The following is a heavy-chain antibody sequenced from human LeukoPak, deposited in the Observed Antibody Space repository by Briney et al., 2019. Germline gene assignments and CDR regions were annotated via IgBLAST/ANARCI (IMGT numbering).Heavy chain of an antibody. D-gene: IGHD3-9*01. J-gene: IGHJ4*02. Sequence: SETLSLTCTVSGGSISSYYWSWIRQPPGKGLEWIGYIYYSGSTHYNPSLKSRVTISVDTSKNQFSLKLSSVTAADTAVYYCARGRDYDILTAHGGFDYWGQGTLVTVSS. CDR2: IYYSGST. CDR3: ARGRDYDILTAHGGFDY. V-gene: IGHV4-59*01. CDR1: GGSISSYY.